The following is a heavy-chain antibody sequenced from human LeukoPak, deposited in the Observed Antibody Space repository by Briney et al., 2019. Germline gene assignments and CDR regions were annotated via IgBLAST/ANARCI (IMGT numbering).Heavy chain of an antibody. CDR3: AREGRGYSSQFDP. V-gene: IGHV4-39*07. Sequence: PSETLSLTCTVSGGSISSSSYYWGWIRQPPGKGLEWIGSIYYSGSTYYNPSLKSRVTISVDTSKNQFSLKLSSVTAADTAVYYCAREGRGYSSQFDPWGQGTLVTVSS. CDR1: GGSISSSSYY. CDR2: IYYSGST. D-gene: IGHD5-18*01. J-gene: IGHJ5*02.